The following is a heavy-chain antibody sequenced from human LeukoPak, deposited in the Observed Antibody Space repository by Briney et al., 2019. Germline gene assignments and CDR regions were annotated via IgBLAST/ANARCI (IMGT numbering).Heavy chain of an antibody. CDR2: ISSSSSYI. J-gene: IGHJ6*03. Sequence: GGSLRLSCAASGFTFSSYSMNWVRQAPGKGLEWVSSISSSSSYIYYADSVKGRFTISRDNAKNSLYLQMNSLRAEDTAVYYCAKAPGSGRSSSYYYYMDVWGKGTTVTVSS. CDR3: AKAPGSGRSSSYYYYMDV. D-gene: IGHD3-10*01. V-gene: IGHV3-21*01. CDR1: GFTFSSYS.